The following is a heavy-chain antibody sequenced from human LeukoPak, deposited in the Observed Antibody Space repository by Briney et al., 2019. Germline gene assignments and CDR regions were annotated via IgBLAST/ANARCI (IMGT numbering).Heavy chain of an antibody. Sequence: SETLSLTCAVSGYSISSGYYWGWIRQPPGKGLEWIGSIYHSGSTYYNPSLKSRVTISVDTSKNQFSLKLSSVTAADTAVYYCARGRWIQLSRPFDYWGQGTLVTVSS. J-gene: IGHJ4*02. D-gene: IGHD5-18*01. CDR2: IYHSGST. CDR1: GYSISSGYY. CDR3: ARGRWIQLSRPFDY. V-gene: IGHV4-38-2*01.